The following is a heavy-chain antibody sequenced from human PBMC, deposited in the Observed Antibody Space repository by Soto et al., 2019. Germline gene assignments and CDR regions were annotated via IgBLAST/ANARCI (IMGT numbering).Heavy chain of an antibody. J-gene: IGHJ6*02. CDR3: AKDQGLWDIVVVPAAIPNGMDV. Sequence: GGSLRLSCAASGFTFSSYAMSWVRQAPGKGLEWVSAISGSGGSTYYADSVKGRFTISRDNSKNTLYLQMNSLRAEDTAVYYCAKDQGLWDIVVVPAAIPNGMDVWGQGTTVTVSS. D-gene: IGHD2-2*02. CDR2: ISGSGGST. CDR1: GFTFSSYA. V-gene: IGHV3-23*01.